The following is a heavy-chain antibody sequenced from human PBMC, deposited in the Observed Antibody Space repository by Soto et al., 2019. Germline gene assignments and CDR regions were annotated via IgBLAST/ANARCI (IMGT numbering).Heavy chain of an antibody. CDR3: AKARIAAAGTSAFFDY. J-gene: IGHJ4*02. V-gene: IGHV3-23*01. Sequence: EVQLLESGGGLVQPGGSLRLSCAASGFTFSSYAMSWVRQAPGKGLEWVSAISGSGGSKYYADSVKGRFTISRDNSKNTLYLQMNSLRAEDTAVYYCAKARIAAAGTSAFFDYWGQGTLVTVSS. D-gene: IGHD6-13*01. CDR1: GFTFSSYA. CDR2: ISGSGGSK.